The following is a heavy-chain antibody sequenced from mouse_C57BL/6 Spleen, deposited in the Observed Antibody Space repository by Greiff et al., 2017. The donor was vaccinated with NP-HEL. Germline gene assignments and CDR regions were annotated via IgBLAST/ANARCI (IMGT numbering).Heavy chain of an antibody. Sequence: DVMLVESGGGLVKPGGSLKLSCAASGFTFSSSAMSWVRQTPEKRLEWVATISDGGSYTYYPANVKGRFTISRDKAKNNLYLQMSHLKSEDTAMYYCARDNHYYAMDYWGQGTSVTVSS. V-gene: IGHV5-4*01. J-gene: IGHJ4*01. CDR1: GFTFSSSA. CDR3: ARDNHYYAMDY. CDR2: ISDGGSYT.